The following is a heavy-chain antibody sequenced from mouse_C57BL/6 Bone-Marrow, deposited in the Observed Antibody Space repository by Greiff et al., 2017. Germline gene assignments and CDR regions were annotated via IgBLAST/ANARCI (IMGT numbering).Heavy chain of an antibody. J-gene: IGHJ3*01. CDR1: GYTFTSYG. Sequence: VQLQESGAELARPGASVKLSCKASGYTFTSYGISWVKQRTGQGLEWIGEIYPRSGNTYYNEKFKGKATLTADKSSSTAYMELRSLTSEDSAVYFCARDGYDWLAYWGQGTLVTVSA. CDR3: ARDGYDWLAY. D-gene: IGHD2-2*01. CDR2: IYPRSGNT. V-gene: IGHV1-81*01.